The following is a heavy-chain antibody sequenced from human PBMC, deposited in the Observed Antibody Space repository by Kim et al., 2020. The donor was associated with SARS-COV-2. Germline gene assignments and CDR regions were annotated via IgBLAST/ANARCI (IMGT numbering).Heavy chain of an antibody. CDR3: ARVRYSSGWYGVEVTLYYFDY. D-gene: IGHD6-19*01. CDR1: GFTFSSYS. V-gene: IGHV3-21*01. Sequence: GGSLRLSCAASGFTFSSYSMNWVRQAPGKGLEWVSSISSSSSYIYYADSVKGRFTISRDNAKNSLYLQMNSLRAEDTAVYYCARVRYSSGWYGVEVTLYYFDYWGQGTLVTVSS. J-gene: IGHJ4*02. CDR2: ISSSSSYI.